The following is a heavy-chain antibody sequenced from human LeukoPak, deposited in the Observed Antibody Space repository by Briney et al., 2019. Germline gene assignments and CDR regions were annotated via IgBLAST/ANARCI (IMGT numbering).Heavy chain of an antibody. CDR1: GFTFRDSA. D-gene: IGHD3-16*01. CDR3: AKNGGPHGLDV. Sequence: GGSLRLSCAASGFTFRDSAMTWVRQAPGKGLQWVSLISFSGDNTYYADSVKGRFTISRDNAKDTLYLQMNSLRVEDTALYYCAKNGGPHGLDVWGQGTTVTVSS. V-gene: IGHV3-23*01. CDR2: ISFSGDNT. J-gene: IGHJ6*02.